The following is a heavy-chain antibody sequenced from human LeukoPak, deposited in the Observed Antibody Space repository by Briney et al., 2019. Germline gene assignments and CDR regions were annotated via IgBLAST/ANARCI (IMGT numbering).Heavy chain of an antibody. Sequence: GGSPRLSCAASGFTFSSYEMNWVRQAPGKGLEWVSYISSSGSTIYYADSVKGRFTISRDNAKNSPYLQMNSLRAEDTAVYYCARVTAAYLFDYWGQGTLVTVSS. V-gene: IGHV3-48*03. CDR1: GFTFSSYE. D-gene: IGHD4-23*01. J-gene: IGHJ4*02. CDR2: ISSSGSTI. CDR3: ARVTAAYLFDY.